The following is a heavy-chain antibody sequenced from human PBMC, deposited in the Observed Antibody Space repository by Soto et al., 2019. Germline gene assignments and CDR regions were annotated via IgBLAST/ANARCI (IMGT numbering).Heavy chain of an antibody. CDR3: ARVSSGSDVDTAMVRAPIDY. Sequence: SETLSLTCAVYGGSFSGYYWSWIRQPPGKGLEWIGEINHSGSTNYNPSLKSRVTISVDTSKNQFSLKLSSVTAADTAVYYCARVSSGSDVDTAMVRAPIDYWGQGTLVTVSS. V-gene: IGHV4-34*01. J-gene: IGHJ4*02. D-gene: IGHD5-18*01. CDR2: INHSGST. CDR1: GGSFSGYY.